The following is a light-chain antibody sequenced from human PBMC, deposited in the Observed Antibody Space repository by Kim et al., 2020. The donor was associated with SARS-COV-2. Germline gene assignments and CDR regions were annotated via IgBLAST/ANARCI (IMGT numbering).Light chain of an antibody. CDR1: QSVTSNY. J-gene: IGKJ4*01. CDR3: QQYGSSPR. CDR2: GAS. V-gene: IGKV3-20*01. Sequence: LYPRERATLSCRASQSVTSNYLAWYQQKPGQTPRLLIYGASSRATGIPDRFSGSGSGTDFTLTISRLEPEDFAVYYCQQYGSSPRFGGGTKVDIK.